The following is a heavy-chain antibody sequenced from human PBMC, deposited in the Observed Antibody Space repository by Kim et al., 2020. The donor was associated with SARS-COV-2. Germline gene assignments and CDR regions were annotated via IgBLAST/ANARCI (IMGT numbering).Heavy chain of an antibody. V-gene: IGHV1-2*04. CDR2: INPNSGGT. CDR3: AREAQAGGSGSYNYYFDY. CDR1: GYTFTGYY. J-gene: IGHJ4*02. D-gene: IGHD3-10*01. Sequence: ASVKVSCKASGYTFTGYYMHWVRQAPGQGLEWMGWINPNSGGTNYAQKFQGWVTMTRDTSISTAYMELSRLRSDDTAVYYCAREAQAGGSGSYNYYFDYWGQGTLVTVSS.